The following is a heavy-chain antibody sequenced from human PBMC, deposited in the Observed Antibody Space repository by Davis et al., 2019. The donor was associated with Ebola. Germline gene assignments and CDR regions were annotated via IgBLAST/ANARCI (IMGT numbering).Heavy chain of an antibody. J-gene: IGHJ4*02. CDR1: GFSFRTYD. CDR2: IGTAGDT. V-gene: IGHV3-13*01. Sequence: GESLKISCAASGFSFRTYDMHWVRQVTGKTLEWVSAIGTAGDTYYPASVKGRFTNSRENARNSLYLQMNSLRTEDPAVYYCVRPAFGSHYFDYWGQGILVTVSS. D-gene: IGHD2-2*01. CDR3: VRPAFGSHYFDY.